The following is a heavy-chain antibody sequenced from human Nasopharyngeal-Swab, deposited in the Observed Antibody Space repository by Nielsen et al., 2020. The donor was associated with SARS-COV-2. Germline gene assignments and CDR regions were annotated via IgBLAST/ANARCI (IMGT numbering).Heavy chain of an antibody. CDR3: AREGRFLDYYYYGMDV. J-gene: IGHJ6*02. V-gene: IGHV3-11*04. D-gene: IGHD3-3*01. Sequence: RQAPGKGLEWVSYISSSGSTIYYADSVKGRFTISRDNAKISLYLQMNSLRAEDTAVYYCAREGRFLDYYYYGMDVWGQGTTVTVSS. CDR2: ISSSGSTI.